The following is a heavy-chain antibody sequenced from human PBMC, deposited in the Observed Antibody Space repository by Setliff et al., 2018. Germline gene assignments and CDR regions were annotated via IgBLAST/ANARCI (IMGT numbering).Heavy chain of an antibody. V-gene: IGHV3-48*01. J-gene: IGHJ6*04. Sequence: GSLRLSCAASGLIFGNYAMSWIRQAPGKGLEWISYITSSSSTIYYADSVKGRFTISRDNAQNSLYLQMNSLRAEDTAVYYCARSYNFWSGPALDVWGKGTTVTVSS. D-gene: IGHD3-3*01. CDR2: ITSSSSTI. CDR1: GLIFGNYA. CDR3: ARSYNFWSGPALDV.